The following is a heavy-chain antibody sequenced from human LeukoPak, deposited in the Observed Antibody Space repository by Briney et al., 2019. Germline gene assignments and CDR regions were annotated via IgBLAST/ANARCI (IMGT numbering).Heavy chain of an antibody. CDR1: GFTFSSYA. D-gene: IGHD3-3*01. V-gene: IGHV3-23*01. J-gene: IGHJ4*02. CDR2: ISGSGGST. Sequence: GGSLRLSCAASGFTFSSYAMSWVRQVPGKGLEWVSAISGSGGSTYYADSVKGRFTISRDNSKNTLYLQMNSLRAEDTAVYYCAKTQMGYYDFWSGHFDYWGQGTLVTVSS. CDR3: AKTQMGYYDFWSGHFDY.